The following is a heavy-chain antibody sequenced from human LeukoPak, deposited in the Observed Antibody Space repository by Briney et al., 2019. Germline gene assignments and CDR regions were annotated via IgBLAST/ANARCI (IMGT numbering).Heavy chain of an antibody. CDR3: ARRGAATGAFDI. J-gene: IGHJ3*02. D-gene: IGHD2-15*01. V-gene: IGHV3-74*01. CDR1: GVTLSSYE. Sequence: PGGSLRLSCVVSGVTLSSYEMNWVRQAPGKGLVWVSRINSDGSSTNYADSVKGRFTISRDNAKNTLYLQMNSLRAEDTAVYYCARRGAATGAFDIWGQGTMVTVSS. CDR2: INSDGSST.